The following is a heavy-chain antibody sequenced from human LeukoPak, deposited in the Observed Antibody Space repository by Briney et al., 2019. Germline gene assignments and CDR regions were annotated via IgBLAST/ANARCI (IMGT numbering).Heavy chain of an antibody. D-gene: IGHD3-10*01. V-gene: IGHV4-59*12. CDR2: IYYSGST. J-gene: IGHJ4*02. CDR1: GGSISSYY. CDR3: ARGGRGRD. Sequence: PSETLSLTCTVSGGSISSYYWSWIRQPPGKGLEWIGYIYYSGSTNYNPSLKSRVTISVDTSKNQFSLKLSSVTAADTAVYYCARGGRGRDWGQGTLVTVSS.